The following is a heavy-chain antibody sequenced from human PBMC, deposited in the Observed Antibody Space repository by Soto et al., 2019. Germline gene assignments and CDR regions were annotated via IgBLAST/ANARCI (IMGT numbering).Heavy chain of an antibody. CDR2: ISAYNGNT. CDR3: ARDFNIRYVNLAGI. D-gene: IGHD3-9*01. V-gene: IGHV1-18*01. J-gene: IGHJ3*02. CDR1: GYTFTSYG. Sequence: GASVKVSCKASGYTFTSYGISWVRQAPGQGLEWMGWISAYNGNTNYAQKLQGRVTMTTDTSTSTAYMELRSLRSDDTAVYYCARDFNIRYVNLAGIWGQGTMVTVSS.